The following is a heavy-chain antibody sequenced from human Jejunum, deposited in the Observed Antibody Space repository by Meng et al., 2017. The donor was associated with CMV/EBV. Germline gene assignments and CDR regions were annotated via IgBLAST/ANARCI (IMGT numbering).Heavy chain of an antibody. CDR3: ARGTPYCGGDCYYFDS. V-gene: IGHV4-39*07. CDR2: LYYSGTT. J-gene: IGHJ4*02. CDR1: GSIRSDAYY. Sequence: GSIRSDAYYWSWIRPSPGKGLEWIGSLYYSGTTHYNPSLKSRVTVSVDTSRNQFSLKLSSVTAADTAVYFCARGTPYCGGDCYYFDSWGQGILVTVSS. D-gene: IGHD2-21*02.